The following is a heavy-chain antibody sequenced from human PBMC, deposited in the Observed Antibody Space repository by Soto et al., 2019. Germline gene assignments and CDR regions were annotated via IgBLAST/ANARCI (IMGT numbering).Heavy chain of an antibody. D-gene: IGHD2-15*01. Sequence: GSLRLSCAASEFTVTSNYMSWVRQAPGKGLEWVSVIYSGGSTYYADFVKGRFTISRDNSKNTVYLQMNSLRAEDTAVYYCARVTYCTGGNCLLDYWGQGTLVTVS. CDR3: ARVTYCTGGNCLLDY. CDR2: IYSGGST. CDR1: EFTVTSNY. J-gene: IGHJ4*02. V-gene: IGHV3-53*05.